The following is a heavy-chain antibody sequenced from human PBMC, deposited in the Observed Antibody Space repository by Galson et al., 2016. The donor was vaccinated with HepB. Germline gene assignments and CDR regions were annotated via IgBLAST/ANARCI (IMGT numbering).Heavy chain of an antibody. J-gene: IGHJ4*02. CDR2: IKEDGSEI. CDR1: GFTFSAYW. CDR3: TRDRGWLCLDY. V-gene: IGHV3-7*03. D-gene: IGHD3-22*01. Sequence: SLRLSCAASGFTFSAYWMTWVRQAPGKGLDWVANIKEDGSEIYYVDSVKGRFTLSRDNAKNSVSLQMTSRRAEDTAESYCTRDRGWLCLDYWGKGALVTVSS.